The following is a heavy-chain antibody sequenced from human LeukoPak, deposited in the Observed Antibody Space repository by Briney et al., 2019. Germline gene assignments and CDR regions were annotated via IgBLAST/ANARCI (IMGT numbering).Heavy chain of an antibody. CDR2: IKQDGSEK. CDR1: GFTFSSYA. CDR3: ARPGYREFDP. V-gene: IGHV3-7*04. D-gene: IGHD1-26*01. J-gene: IGHJ5*02. Sequence: GGSLRLSCAASGFTFSSYAMSWVRQAPGKGLEWVANIKQDGSEKYYVDSVKGRFTISRDNAKNSLYLQMNSLRAEDTAVYYCARPGYREFDPWGQGTLVTVSS.